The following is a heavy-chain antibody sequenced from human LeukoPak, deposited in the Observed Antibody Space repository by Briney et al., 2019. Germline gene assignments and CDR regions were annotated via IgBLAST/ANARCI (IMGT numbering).Heavy chain of an antibody. J-gene: IGHJ4*02. CDR3: AADYYYDRSDYYYFGY. CDR2: ISGSGGST. D-gene: IGHD3-22*01. Sequence: PGGSLRLSCAASGFTFSSYAMSWVRQAPGKGLKWVSAISGSGGSTYYADSVKGRFTISRDNSKNTLYLQMNSLRAEDTAVYYCAADYYYDRSDYYYFGYWGQGTLVTVSS. V-gene: IGHV3-23*01. CDR1: GFTFSSYA.